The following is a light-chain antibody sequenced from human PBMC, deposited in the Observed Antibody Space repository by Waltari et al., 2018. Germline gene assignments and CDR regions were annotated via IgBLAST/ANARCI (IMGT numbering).Light chain of an antibody. J-gene: IGLJ1*01. CDR2: DVS. CDR3: CSFAGSYTFV. CDR1: TRDVGGYHH. Sequence: QSALTQPRSVSGSPGQAVTIPCTGTTRDVGGYHHVSWFQQHPGKVPKPLIYDVSERPSDVPDRFSGSKSANTASLTISGLQTEDEADYYCCSFAGSYTFVFGTGTRVTVL. V-gene: IGLV2-11*01.